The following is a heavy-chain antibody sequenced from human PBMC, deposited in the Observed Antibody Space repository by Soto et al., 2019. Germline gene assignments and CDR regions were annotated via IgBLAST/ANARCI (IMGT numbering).Heavy chain of an antibody. D-gene: IGHD4-17*01. V-gene: IGHV3-23*01. J-gene: IGHJ6*02. CDR2: ISDSGATT. CDR1: AFTFSPYP. CDR3: AKILSMVTSYYYGMDV. Sequence: PGGSLRLSCSASAFTFSPYPMIGVRQAPGKGRECVGSISDSGATTYYADSVRGRFTTSRDNSKNTLYLQINRLRDDDTAVYYCAKILSMVTSYYYGMDVWGHGTTVTVSS.